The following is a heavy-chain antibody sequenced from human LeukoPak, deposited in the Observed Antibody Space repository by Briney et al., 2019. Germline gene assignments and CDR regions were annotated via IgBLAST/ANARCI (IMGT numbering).Heavy chain of an antibody. CDR1: GGSFSGYY. D-gene: IGHD3-22*01. J-gene: IGHJ4*02. CDR2: INHSGST. Sequence: PSETLSLTCAVYGGSFSGYYWSWIRQPPGKGLEWIGEINHSGSTNYNPSLKSRVTISVDTSKNQFSLQLSSVTAADTAVYYCARQRPHYYYDSSGYFFDYWGQGTLVTVSS. V-gene: IGHV4-34*01. CDR3: ARQRPHYYYDSSGYFFDY.